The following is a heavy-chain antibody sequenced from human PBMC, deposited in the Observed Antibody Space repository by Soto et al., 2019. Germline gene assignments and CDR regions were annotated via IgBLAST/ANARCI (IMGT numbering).Heavy chain of an antibody. D-gene: IGHD2-15*01. CDR3: ARQVVKGRLYYYYYGMDV. CDR2: IYYSGST. CDR1: GGSISSGGYY. V-gene: IGHV4-31*03. Sequence: SETLSLTCTVSGGSISSGGYYWSWIRQHPGKGLEWIGYIYYSGSTYYNPSLKSRVTISVDTSKNQFSLKLSSVTAADTAVYYCARQVVKGRLYYYYYGMDVWGQGTTVTVSS. J-gene: IGHJ6*02.